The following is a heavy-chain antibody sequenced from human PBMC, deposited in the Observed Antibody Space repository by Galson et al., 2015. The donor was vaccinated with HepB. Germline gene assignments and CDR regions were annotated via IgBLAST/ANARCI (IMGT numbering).Heavy chain of an antibody. CDR2: ISYDGSNK. CDR1: GFTFSSYA. D-gene: IGHD1-26*01. J-gene: IGHJ4*02. Sequence: CLSLSCAASGFTFSSYAMHWVRQAPGKGLEWVAVISYDGSNKYYADSVKGRFTISRDNSKNTLYLQMNSLRAEDTAVYYCARDLYIRAGGGGGSFLGYWGQGTLVTVSS. V-gene: IGHV3-30*04. CDR3: ARDLYIRAGGGGGSFLGY.